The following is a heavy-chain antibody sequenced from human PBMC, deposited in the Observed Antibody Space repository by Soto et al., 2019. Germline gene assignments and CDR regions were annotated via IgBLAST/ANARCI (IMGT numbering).Heavy chain of an antibody. CDR1: GLTFSRFA. CDR2: ISGGGGST. J-gene: IGHJ4*02. D-gene: IGHD4-17*01. V-gene: IGHV3-23*01. CDR3: TKFVFYGDSLVEY. Sequence: EVQLLESGGDLVQPGGSLRLSCVASGLTFSRFALSWVRQSPGKGLEWVSAISGGGGSTYYADSVKGRFTVSSDNSKNTLYLQMNTLRAEDTAVYYCTKFVFYGDSLVEYWGQGTLVTVSS.